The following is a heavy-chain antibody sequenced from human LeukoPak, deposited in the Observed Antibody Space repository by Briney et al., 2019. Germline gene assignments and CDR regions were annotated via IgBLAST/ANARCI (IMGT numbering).Heavy chain of an antibody. D-gene: IGHD3-22*01. CDR2: ISAYNGNT. J-gene: IGHJ4*02. CDR1: GYTFTSYG. Sequence: ASVKVSCKASGYTFTSYGISWVRQAPGQGLEWMGWISAYNGNTNYAQKLQGRVTMTTDTSTSTAYMELRSLRSDDTAVYYCARALYYYDSSGYYPPLDYWGQGTLVTVSS. V-gene: IGHV1-18*01. CDR3: ARALYYYDSSGYYPPLDY.